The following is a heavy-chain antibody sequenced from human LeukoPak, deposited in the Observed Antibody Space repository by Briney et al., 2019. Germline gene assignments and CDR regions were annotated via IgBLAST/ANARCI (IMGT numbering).Heavy chain of an antibody. D-gene: IGHD2-2*02. J-gene: IGHJ4*02. CDR2: ISAYNGNT. V-gene: IGHV1-18*01. CDR1: GYTFTSYG. CDR3: AMTIGYCSSTSCYTGIMFDY. Sequence: GASVKVSCKASGYTFTSYGISWARQAPGRGLEWMGWISAYNGNTNYAQKLQGRVTMTTDTSTSAAYMELRSLRSDDTAVYYCAMTIGYCSSTSCYTGIMFDYWGQGTLVTVSS.